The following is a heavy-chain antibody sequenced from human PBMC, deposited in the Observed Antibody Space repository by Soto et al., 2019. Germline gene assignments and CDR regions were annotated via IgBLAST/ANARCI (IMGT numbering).Heavy chain of an antibody. J-gene: IGHJ4*02. V-gene: IGHV3-23*01. CDR2: IGGSGGNR. D-gene: IGHD4-4*01. Sequence: EVQLLESGGGLVQPGGSLRLSCAASGFTFNAYAMTWVRQAPGKGLEWVSAIGGSGGNRYYAASVKGRFTISRDNSKDTLDLQMNRLRVEDTAVYYCAREASDYINSVDHWGQGILVTVSS. CDR1: GFTFNAYA. CDR3: AREASDYINSVDH.